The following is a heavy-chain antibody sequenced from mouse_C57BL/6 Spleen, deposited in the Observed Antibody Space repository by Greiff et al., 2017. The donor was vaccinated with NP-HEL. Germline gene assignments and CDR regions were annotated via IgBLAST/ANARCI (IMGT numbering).Heavy chain of an antibody. CDR3: ARRDYGSSKDY. D-gene: IGHD1-1*01. J-gene: IGHJ2*01. V-gene: IGHV1-61*01. CDR1: GYTFTSYW. Sequence: QVQLKQPGAELVRPGSSVKLSCKASGYTFTSYWMDWVKQRPGQGLEWIGNIYPSDSETHYNQKFKDKATLTVDKSSSTAYMQLSSLTSEDSAVYYCARRDYGSSKDYWGQGTTLTVSS. CDR2: IYPSDSET.